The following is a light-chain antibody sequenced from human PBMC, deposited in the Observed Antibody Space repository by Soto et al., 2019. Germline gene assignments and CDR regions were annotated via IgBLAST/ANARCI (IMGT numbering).Light chain of an antibody. CDR3: QHYANWPLT. CDR1: QSVDIN. J-gene: IGKJ4*01. CDR2: GAS. Sequence: EIVLKQSPATLSVSPGERVTLSCRASQSVDINLAWYQQKPGQAPRLLIYGASTRATDMPGRFSGRGSGTDFTLTINSLQSEDFAVYYCQHYANWPLTFGGGTKVDIK. V-gene: IGKV3-15*01.